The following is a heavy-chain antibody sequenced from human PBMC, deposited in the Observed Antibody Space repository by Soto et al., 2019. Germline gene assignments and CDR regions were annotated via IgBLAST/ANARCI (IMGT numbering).Heavy chain of an antibody. D-gene: IGHD6-13*01. V-gene: IGHV1-3*01. CDR3: ARSYSSWYVGRMDV. Sequence: ASVKVSCKASGYTFTSYAMHWVRQAPGQRLEWMGWINAGNGNTKYSQKFQGRVTINRDTSARTAYMELSSQRSEDTAVYYLARSYSSWYVGRMDVWGQGTTVTVSS. CDR1: GYTFTSYA. J-gene: IGHJ6*02. CDR2: INAGNGNT.